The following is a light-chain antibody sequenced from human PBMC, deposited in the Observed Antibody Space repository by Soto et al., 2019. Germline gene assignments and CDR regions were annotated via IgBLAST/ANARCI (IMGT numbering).Light chain of an antibody. CDR1: SSDVGYFDY. CDR2: DVI. Sequence: QSVLAQPASVSGSPGQSITISCTGTSSDVGYFDYVSWYQQHPGKAPKLMIFDVIDRSSGVSDRFSGSKSGNTASLTISGLQAVDEADYFCSSYASGSTHVLFGGGTKLTVL. J-gene: IGLJ3*02. V-gene: IGLV2-14*03. CDR3: SSYASGSTHVL.